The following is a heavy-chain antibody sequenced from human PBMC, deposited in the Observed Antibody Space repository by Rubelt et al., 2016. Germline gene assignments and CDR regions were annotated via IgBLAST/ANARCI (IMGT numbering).Heavy chain of an antibody. D-gene: IGHD6-13*01. V-gene: IGHV1-18*01. Sequence: QVQLVQYGAEVKKPGASVKVSCKASGYTFTSYGISWVRQAPGQGLEWMGWMTTHIGNTNYARKLQVRVIMTTDTSTTTAYMELRSLRSDETAVYYCATFHGLAAQLWFDPWGQGTLVTVSS. J-gene: IGHJ5*02. CDR2: MTTHIGNT. CDR3: ATFHGLAAQLWFDP. CDR1: GYTFTSYG.